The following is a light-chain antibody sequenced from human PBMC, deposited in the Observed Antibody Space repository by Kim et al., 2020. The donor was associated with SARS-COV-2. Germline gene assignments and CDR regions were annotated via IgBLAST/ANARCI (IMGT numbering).Light chain of an antibody. CDR1: HYVSA. Sequence: LSLSPGERATLSCRASHYVSALAWFRQKPGQAPRLLIYGASTRATGIPDRISGSVSGTDFTLTISRLEPEDLAVYYCHQYSSSPKTFGQGTKLEI. CDR3: HQYSSSPKT. CDR2: GAS. V-gene: IGKV3-20*01. J-gene: IGKJ2*01.